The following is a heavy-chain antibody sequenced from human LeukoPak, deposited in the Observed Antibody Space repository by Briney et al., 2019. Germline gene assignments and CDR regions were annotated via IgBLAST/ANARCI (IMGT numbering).Heavy chain of an antibody. V-gene: IGHV1-2*02. CDR3: AREGPIVGATHLVDY. Sequence: GASVKVSCKAYGYTFTDYYMHWVRQAPGQGLEWMGWINPNSGGTNYAQKFQGRVTMTRDTSISTAYMELSRLRSDDTAVYYCAREGPIVGATHLVDYWGQGTLVTVCS. J-gene: IGHJ4*02. CDR2: INPNSGGT. D-gene: IGHD1-26*01. CDR1: GYTFTDYY.